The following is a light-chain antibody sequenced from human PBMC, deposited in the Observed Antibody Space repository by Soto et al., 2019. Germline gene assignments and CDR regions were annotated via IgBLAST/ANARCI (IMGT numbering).Light chain of an antibody. Sequence: EIVLTQSPGTLSLSPGERATLSCRASQSVSSNYLAWYQQKPGQAPRLLIYGASSRATGISDRFSGSGSGTDFTLTIGGVEPEDFAVYYCQHYGSSPPMYTFGQGTKLEIK. CDR2: GAS. J-gene: IGKJ2*01. V-gene: IGKV3-20*01. CDR3: QHYGSSPPMYT. CDR1: QSVSSNY.